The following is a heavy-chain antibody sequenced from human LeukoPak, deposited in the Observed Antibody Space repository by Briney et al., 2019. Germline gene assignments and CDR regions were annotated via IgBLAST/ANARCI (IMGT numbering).Heavy chain of an antibody. CDR2: INHSGST. V-gene: IGHV4-34*01. Sequence: SETLSLTCAVYSGSFSGYYWSWLRQPPGKGLEWLGEINHSGSTNYNPSLKSRVTISVDTSKNQFSLKLSSVTAADTAVYYCARFAAMANNTLDYWGQGTLVTVSS. J-gene: IGHJ4*02. CDR3: ARFAAMANNTLDY. D-gene: IGHD5-18*01. CDR1: SGSFSGYY.